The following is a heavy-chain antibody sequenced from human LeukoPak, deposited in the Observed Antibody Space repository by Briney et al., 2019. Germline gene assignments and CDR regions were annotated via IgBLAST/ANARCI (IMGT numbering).Heavy chain of an antibody. CDR1: GFTFSSYA. V-gene: IGHV3-64D*06. J-gene: IGHJ3*01. CDR2: IGSNGGNT. CDR3: VKVDSATPWSDAFDV. D-gene: IGHD2-2*01. Sequence: LPGGSLRLSCAASGFTFSSYAMHWVRQAPGKGLQYVSAIGSNGGNTYYADSVKGRFTISRDNSKNTLYLQMSSLRAEDTAVYYCVKVDSATPWSDAFDVWGQGTMVTVSS.